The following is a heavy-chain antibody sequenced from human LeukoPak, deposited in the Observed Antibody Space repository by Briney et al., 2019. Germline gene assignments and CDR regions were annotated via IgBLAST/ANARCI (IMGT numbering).Heavy chain of an antibody. V-gene: IGHV4-34*01. CDR3: ASFRRAVGFEY. D-gene: IGHD2-15*01. J-gene: IGHJ4*02. CDR2: ISHSGGT. Sequence: PSETLTLTCAVYGGSFSGYYWSYIRQTPGKGLEWIGEISHSGGTNYNPSLKSRLTLSVDTSKNQFSLKLNSVTAADTAVYYCASFRRAVGFEYWDQGTLVTVSS. CDR1: GGSFSGYY.